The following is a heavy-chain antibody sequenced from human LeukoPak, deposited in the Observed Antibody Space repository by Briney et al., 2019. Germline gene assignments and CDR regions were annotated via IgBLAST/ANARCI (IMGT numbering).Heavy chain of an antibody. J-gene: IGHJ4*02. CDR1: GFTFSSYA. Sequence: GGSLRLSCAASGFTFSSYAMSWVRQAPGKGLDWVSAISGSGDSTYYADSVKGRFTISRDNSKNTLYLQMNSLRADDTAVYYCAKSSSSPRLFDYWGQGTLVTVSS. CDR3: AKSSSSPRLFDY. CDR2: ISGSGDST. D-gene: IGHD6-6*01. V-gene: IGHV3-23*01.